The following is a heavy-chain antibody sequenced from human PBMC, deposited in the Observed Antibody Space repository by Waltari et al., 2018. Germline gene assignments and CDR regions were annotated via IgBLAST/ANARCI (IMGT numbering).Heavy chain of an antibody. Sequence: QLQLQESGPGLVKPSETLSLTCTVSGGSISSSSYYWGWIRQPPGKGLEWIGSSYYSGSTYYNPSLKIRVTISVDTSKSQFSLKLSSVTAADTAVYYCARCASSGPDVWGQGTTVTGSS. D-gene: IGHD6-19*01. CDR1: GGSISSSSYY. CDR3: ARCASSGPDV. CDR2: SYYSGST. J-gene: IGHJ6*02. V-gene: IGHV4-39*07.